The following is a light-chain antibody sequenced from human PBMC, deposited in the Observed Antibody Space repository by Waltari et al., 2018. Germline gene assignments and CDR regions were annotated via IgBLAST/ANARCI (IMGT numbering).Light chain of an antibody. CDR3: QQSHLTPT. Sequence: DIQMTQSPSTLSASVGDRVTITCRASQRLSNWLAWYQQKPGKAPKVLIYKASTLESGVPSRFSGSRSGTDFALTITSLQPEDFATYYCQQSHLTPTFGGGTKVQI. CDR1: QRLSNW. J-gene: IGKJ4*01. CDR2: KAS. V-gene: IGKV1-5*03.